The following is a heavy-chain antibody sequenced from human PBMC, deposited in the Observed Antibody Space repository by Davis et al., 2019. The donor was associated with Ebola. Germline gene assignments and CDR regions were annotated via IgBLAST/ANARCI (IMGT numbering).Heavy chain of an antibody. D-gene: IGHD2/OR15-2a*01. J-gene: IGHJ3*02. CDR3: TRDSKSSRAFDI. V-gene: IGHV3-49*04. CDR1: GFTFGDYA. Sequence: GESLKISCTASGFTFGDYAMSWARQAPGKGLEWVGFIRSKAYGGTTEYAASVKGRFTISRDDSKSIAYLQMNSLKTEDTAVYYCTRDSKSSRAFDIWGQGTMVTVSS. CDR2: IRSKAYGGTT.